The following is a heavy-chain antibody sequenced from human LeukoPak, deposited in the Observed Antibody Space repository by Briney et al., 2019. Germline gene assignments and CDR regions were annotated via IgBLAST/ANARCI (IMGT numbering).Heavy chain of an antibody. Sequence: SQALSLTCAVSGGSIGTYDWSWLRPPPGRGLEWIGHIYYSATTNYNPSLTSRVTISVDTSKNQFSLKLTSVTAADTAVYYCSREDPQTTVPEGLDVWGQGTTVTVSS. J-gene: IGHJ6*02. CDR1: GGSIGTYD. CDR3: SREDPQTTVPEGLDV. CDR2: IYYSATT. V-gene: IGHV4-59*01. D-gene: IGHD4-17*01.